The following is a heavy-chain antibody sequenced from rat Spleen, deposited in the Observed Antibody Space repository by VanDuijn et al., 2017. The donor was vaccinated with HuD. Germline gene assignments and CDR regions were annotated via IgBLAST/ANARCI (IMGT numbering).Heavy chain of an antibody. CDR3: VRERVPGFAFYFDY. D-gene: IGHD1-4*01. J-gene: IGHJ2*01. CDR1: GFSLTSNS. V-gene: IGHV2-1*01. Sequence: QVQLKESGPGLVQPSQTLSLTCTVSGFSLTSNSVSWVRQSPGKGLEWMGRVQNGGSTDYNSALKSRLSISRDTSKSQVFLKMNSLQTEDTAIYFCVRERVPGFAFYFDYWGQGVMVTVSS. CDR2: VQNGGST.